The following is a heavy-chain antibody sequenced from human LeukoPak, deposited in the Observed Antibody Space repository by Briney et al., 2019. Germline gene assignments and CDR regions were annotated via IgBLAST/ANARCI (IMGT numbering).Heavy chain of an antibody. CDR2: VNSDGSGT. V-gene: IGHV3-74*01. J-gene: IGHJ4*02. CDR3: ARESKYSGYPFDY. Sequence: QPGGSLRLSCAASGFTFSNYWMHWVRQAPGKGLVWVARVNSDGSGTTYADSVKGRVTISRDNAKNTLYLQMNSLRAEDTAIYYCARESKYSGYPFDYWGQGTLVTVSS. CDR1: GFTFSNYW. D-gene: IGHD5-12*01.